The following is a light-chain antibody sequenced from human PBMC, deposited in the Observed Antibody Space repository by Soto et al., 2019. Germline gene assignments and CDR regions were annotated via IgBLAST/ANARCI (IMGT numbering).Light chain of an antibody. CDR3: QQANSFPLT. CDR2: SAS. CDR1: QGISRW. J-gene: IGKJ4*01. Sequence: DIQMTQSPSSVSASVGDRVTITCRASQGISRWLAWYQQKPGKGPELLIYSASTLHSGVSSRFSGSGSGTDFTLTISSLQPEDSATYYCQQANSFPLTFGGGTKVDIK. V-gene: IGKV1-12*01.